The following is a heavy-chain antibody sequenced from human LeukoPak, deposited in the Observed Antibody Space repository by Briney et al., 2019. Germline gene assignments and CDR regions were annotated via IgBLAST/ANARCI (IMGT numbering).Heavy chain of an antibody. D-gene: IGHD3-9*01. CDR2: ISGSGGST. Sequence: GGSLRLSCAASGFTFSSYAMSWVRQAPGKGLEWVSAISGSGGSTYYADSVKGRFTISRDNSKNTLYLQTNSLRAEDTAVYYCARDIVIRDYYFDYWGQGTLVTVSS. J-gene: IGHJ4*02. CDR3: ARDIVIRDYYFDY. V-gene: IGHV3-23*01. CDR1: GFTFSSYA.